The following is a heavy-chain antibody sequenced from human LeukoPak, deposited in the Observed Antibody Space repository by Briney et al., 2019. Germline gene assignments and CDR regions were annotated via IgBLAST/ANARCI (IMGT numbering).Heavy chain of an antibody. CDR2: LSSSGSAF. CDR1: GFTFRSYE. V-gene: IGHV3-48*03. Sequence: TGGSLRLSCEDSGFTFRSYEMNWVRQAPGKGLEWIAYLSSSGSAFSYADSVKGRFTIARDNAKNPVYLEMNSLRAGDTAVYYCARSARLMKGVVEVTALDDWGQGTLVTVSS. D-gene: IGHD3-3*01. J-gene: IGHJ4*02. CDR3: ARSARLMKGVVEVTALDD.